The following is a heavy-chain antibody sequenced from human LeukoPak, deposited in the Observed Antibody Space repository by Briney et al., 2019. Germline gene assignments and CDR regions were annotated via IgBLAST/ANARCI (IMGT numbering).Heavy chain of an antibody. V-gene: IGHV3-23*01. CDR1: GFTFTTYS. CDR2: ISGSGGST. D-gene: IGHD2-21*02. J-gene: IGHJ4*02. Sequence: GGSLRLSCAASGFTFTTYSMAWVRQAPGKGLEWVSLISGSGGSTYYADSVKGRFTISRDNSKNTLYLQMNSLRAEDTAVYYCAKKRVTGTIGDFDYWGQGTLVTVSS. CDR3: AKKRVTGTIGDFDY.